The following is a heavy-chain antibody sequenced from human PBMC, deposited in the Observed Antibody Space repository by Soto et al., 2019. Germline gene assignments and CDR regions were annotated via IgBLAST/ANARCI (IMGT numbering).Heavy chain of an antibody. CDR3: AKLWFGELYLLDV. CDR2: IYYSGST. CDR1: GGSISSYY. Sequence: PSETLSLTCTVSGGSISSYYWSWIRQPPGKGLKWIGYIYYSGSTNYNPPLKSRVTISVETSKNQFSLKLSSVTAADTAVYYCAKLWFGELYLLDVWGKGTTVTVSS. D-gene: IGHD3-10*01. V-gene: IGHV4-59*01. J-gene: IGHJ6*04.